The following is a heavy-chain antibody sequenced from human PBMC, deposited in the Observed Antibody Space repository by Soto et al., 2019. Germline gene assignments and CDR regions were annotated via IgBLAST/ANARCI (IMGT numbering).Heavy chain of an antibody. CDR3: ARSIDY. J-gene: IGHJ4*02. Sequence: GGSLRLSCAPSGFTFRNFAMSWVRQAPGKGLEWVSNISDGGGKKNYVDSVKGRFTISRDNAKNSLDLQMNSLRVEDTAVYYCARSIDYWGQGTLVTVSS. CDR2: ISDGGGKK. CDR1: GFTFRNFA. V-gene: IGHV3-48*03.